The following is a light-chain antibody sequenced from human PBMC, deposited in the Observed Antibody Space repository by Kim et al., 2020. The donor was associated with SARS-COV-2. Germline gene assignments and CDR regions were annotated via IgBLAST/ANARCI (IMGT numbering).Light chain of an antibody. J-gene: IGKJ5*01. Sequence: VAPGERAALSFRTSQSVSSYLAWYHQKTGQTPRLLIYGASTRATGIPARFSGSGSGTEFTLTISSLQSEDFAVYYCQQYNNWPIAFGQGTRLEIK. CDR1: QSVSSY. V-gene: IGKV3-15*01. CDR3: QQYNNWPIA. CDR2: GAS.